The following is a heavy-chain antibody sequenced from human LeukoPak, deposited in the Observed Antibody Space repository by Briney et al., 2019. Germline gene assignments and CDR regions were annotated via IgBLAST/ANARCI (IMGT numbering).Heavy chain of an antibody. Sequence: ASVKVSCKASGYTFTGYYMHWVRQAPGQGLEWMGWINPNSGGTNYAQKFQGRVTITADESTSTAYMELSSLRSEDTAVYYCARGLNIVVVPAAHYYYYYGMDVWGQGTTVTVSS. CDR1: GYTFTGYY. V-gene: IGHV1-2*02. D-gene: IGHD2-2*01. J-gene: IGHJ6*02. CDR2: INPNSGGT. CDR3: ARGLNIVVVPAAHYYYYYGMDV.